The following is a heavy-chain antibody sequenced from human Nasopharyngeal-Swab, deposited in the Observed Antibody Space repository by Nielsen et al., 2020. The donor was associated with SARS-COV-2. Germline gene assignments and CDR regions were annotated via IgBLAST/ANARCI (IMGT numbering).Heavy chain of an antibody. CDR2: IIPIFGTA. Sequence: SVKVSCKASGDTFSSYAISWVRQAPGQGLEWMGGIIPIFGTANYAQKFQGRVTITADKSTSTAYMELSSLRSEDTAVYYCARCMCSGGYYYYHYYMDVWGKGTTVTVSS. CDR1: GDTFSSYA. D-gene: IGHD3-16*01. CDR3: ARCMCSGGYYYYHYYMDV. J-gene: IGHJ6*03. V-gene: IGHV1-69*06.